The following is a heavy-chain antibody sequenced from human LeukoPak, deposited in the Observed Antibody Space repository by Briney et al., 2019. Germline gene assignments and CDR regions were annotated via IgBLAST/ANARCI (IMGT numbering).Heavy chain of an antibody. CDR1: GGSISSSSYY. Sequence: SETLSLTCTVSGGSISSSSYYWGWIRQPPGKGLEWIGSIYHSGSTYYNPSLKSRVTISVDTSKNQFSLKLSSVTAADTAVYYCARGTGSYFDYFDYWGQGTLVTVSS. CDR2: IYHSGST. CDR3: ARGTGSYFDYFDY. D-gene: IGHD1-26*01. V-gene: IGHV4-39*07. J-gene: IGHJ4*02.